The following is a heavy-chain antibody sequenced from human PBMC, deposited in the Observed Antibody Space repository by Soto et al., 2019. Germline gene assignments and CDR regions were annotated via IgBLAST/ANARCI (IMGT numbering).Heavy chain of an antibody. D-gene: IGHD6-13*01. V-gene: IGHV3-9*01. Sequence: LRFSCAASGFTFDDYAMHWVRQVPGKGLEWVSGINWNSGSIGYGDSVKGRFAISRDNAKNSLHLQMNSLSAEDTAFYYCVKDESINWYSGHFRHWGQGTLVTVSS. CDR3: VKDESINWYSGHFRH. J-gene: IGHJ1*01. CDR2: INWNSGSI. CDR1: GFTFDDYA.